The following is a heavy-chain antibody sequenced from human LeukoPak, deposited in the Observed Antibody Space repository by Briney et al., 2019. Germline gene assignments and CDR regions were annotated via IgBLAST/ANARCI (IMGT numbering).Heavy chain of an antibody. CDR2: IWYDGSNK. CDR3: ARDRGDYYYLAY. V-gene: IGHV3-33*01. Sequence: GRSLRLSCAASGFTFSSYGMHWVRQAPGKGLEGVAFIWYDGSNKFYVDSVKGRFTISRDNSKNTLYLQMGSLRAEDTAVYYCARDRGDYYYLAYWGQGTLVTVSS. D-gene: IGHD4-17*01. J-gene: IGHJ4*02. CDR1: GFTFSSYG.